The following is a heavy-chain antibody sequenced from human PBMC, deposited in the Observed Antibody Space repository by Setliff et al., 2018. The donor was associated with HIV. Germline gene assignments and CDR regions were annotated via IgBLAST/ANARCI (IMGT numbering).Heavy chain of an antibody. V-gene: IGHV3-33*01. J-gene: IGHJ4*02. Sequence: GGSLRLSCAASGFIFSNYGMNWVRQAPGKGLEWVALLWYDGSNKYYADSVKGRFTISRDNSKNTLYLQMNSLRAEDTAVYYCARGHDILEPSGPFDYWGQGTLVTVSS. CDR2: LWYDGSNK. CDR3: ARGHDILEPSGPFDY. CDR1: GFIFSNYG. D-gene: IGHD3-9*01.